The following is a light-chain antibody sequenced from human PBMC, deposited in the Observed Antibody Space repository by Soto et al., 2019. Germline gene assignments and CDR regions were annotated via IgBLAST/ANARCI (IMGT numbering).Light chain of an antibody. CDR2: DAS. Sequence: EIVMPQSQATLSVSPGERATLSCRASQSVSSNLAWYQQKPGQAPRLLIYDASTRATGIPARFSGSGSGTKFTLTISSLQSEDFAVYYCQQYNNWPPWTFGQGTKVEIK. V-gene: IGKV3-15*01. CDR1: QSVSSN. CDR3: QQYNNWPPWT. J-gene: IGKJ1*01.